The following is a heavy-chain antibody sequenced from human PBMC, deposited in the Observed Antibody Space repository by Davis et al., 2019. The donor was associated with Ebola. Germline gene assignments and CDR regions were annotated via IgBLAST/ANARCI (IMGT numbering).Heavy chain of an antibody. Sequence: GESLKISCAASGFTFSSYWMSWVRQAPGKGLEWVANIKQDGSEKYYVDSVKGRFTISRDNAKNSLSLQMNSLRTEDTALYYCAKAPFLEGAFDMWGQGTMVTVSS. J-gene: IGHJ3*02. CDR1: GFTFSSYW. V-gene: IGHV3-7*03. D-gene: IGHD2/OR15-2a*01. CDR2: IKQDGSEK. CDR3: AKAPFLEGAFDM.